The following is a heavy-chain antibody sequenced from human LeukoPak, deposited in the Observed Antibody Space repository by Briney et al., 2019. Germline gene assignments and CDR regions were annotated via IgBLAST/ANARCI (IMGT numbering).Heavy chain of an antibody. Sequence: ASVKVSCKASGYTFTSYDINWVRQATGQGLEWMGWMNPNSGNTGYAQKFQGRVTITRNTSISTAYMELSSLRSEDTAVYYCARAAGGWATNGDWGQGTLVTVSS. CDR2: MNPNSGNT. J-gene: IGHJ4*02. V-gene: IGHV1-8*03. D-gene: IGHD6-19*01. CDR3: ARAAGGWATNGD. CDR1: GYTFTSYD.